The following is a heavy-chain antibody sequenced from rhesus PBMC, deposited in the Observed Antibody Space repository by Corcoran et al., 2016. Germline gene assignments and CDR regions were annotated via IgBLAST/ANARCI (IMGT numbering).Heavy chain of an antibody. J-gene: IGHJ4*01. CDR2: ISGSSGST. V-gene: IGHV4-65*01. CDR1: GGSISSSNW. CDR3: ARASESGSWTGIDY. D-gene: IGHD6-25*01. Sequence: QVQLQESGPGLVKPSETLSLTCAVSGGSISSSNWWSWIRQPPGKGLEWIGYISGSSGSTYYNPSLKSRVTISTDTSKNQFSLKLSSVTAADTAVYYCARASESGSWTGIDYWGQGVLVTVSS.